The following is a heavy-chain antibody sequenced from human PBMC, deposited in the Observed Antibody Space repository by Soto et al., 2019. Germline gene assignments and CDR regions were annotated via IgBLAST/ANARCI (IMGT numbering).Heavy chain of an antibody. J-gene: IGHJ4*02. CDR2: IYYSGTN. D-gene: IGHD3-10*01. Sequence: QLQLQESGPGLVKPSQTLSLTCTVSGGSISRGGYFWSWIRQHPGKGLEWIGYIYYSGTNYYNPSLRSRLTISVDMAKNQFSLNLMSVTATATALYYCARVESSGTFDYWGQGTLVTVSS. CDR1: GGSISRGGYF. V-gene: IGHV4-31*03. CDR3: ARVESSGTFDY.